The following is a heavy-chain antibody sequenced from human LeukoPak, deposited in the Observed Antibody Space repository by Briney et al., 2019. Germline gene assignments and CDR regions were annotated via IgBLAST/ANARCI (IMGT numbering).Heavy chain of an antibody. V-gene: IGHV3-23*01. Sequence: PGGSLRLSCAAPGFTFSSYAMSWVRQAPGKGLEWVSVISNSAGSTFYADSVKGRFTISRDNSKNTLYLQMNSLRAEDTAVYYCAKDAAGPEYWGQGTLVTVSS. D-gene: IGHD6-13*01. CDR3: AKDAAGPEY. CDR2: ISNSAGST. J-gene: IGHJ4*02. CDR1: GFTFSSYA.